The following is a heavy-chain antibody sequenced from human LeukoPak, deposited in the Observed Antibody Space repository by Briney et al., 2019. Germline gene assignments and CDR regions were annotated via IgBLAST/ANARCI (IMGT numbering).Heavy chain of an antibody. CDR1: GYTFTTCY. CDR3: ARAVEYCSGDSCYHFLH. V-gene: IGHV1-46*01. Sequence: ASVKVSCKASGYTFTTCYMHWVRQAPGQGLEWMGIINPSVGSTRYAQKFQGRVSMTRDTSTNTIYMELSSLGSEDTAMYYRARAVEYCSGDSCYHFLHWGQGTLVTVSS. CDR2: INPSVGST. J-gene: IGHJ1*01. D-gene: IGHD2-15*01.